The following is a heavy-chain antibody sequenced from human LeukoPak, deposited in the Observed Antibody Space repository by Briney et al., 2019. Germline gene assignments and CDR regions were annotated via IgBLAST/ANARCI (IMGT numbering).Heavy chain of an antibody. D-gene: IGHD3-22*01. CDR2: IRYHGSDK. V-gene: IGHV3-30*02. CDR1: GFTFSGSG. Sequence: GGSLRLSCAASGFTFSGSGMHWARQAPGKGLEWVAFIRYHGSDKYYADSVKGRFTISRDNSKNTLYLQMNSLRAEDTAVYYCAKDHLSYYYDSSGQDAFDIWGQGTMVTVSS. J-gene: IGHJ3*02. CDR3: AKDHLSYYYDSSGQDAFDI.